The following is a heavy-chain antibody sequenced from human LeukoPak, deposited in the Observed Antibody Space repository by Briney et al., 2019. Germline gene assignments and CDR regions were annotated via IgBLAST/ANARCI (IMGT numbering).Heavy chain of an antibody. V-gene: IGHV4-38-2*02. CDR2: TYHSGST. CDR1: DYSISSGYY. Sequence: SETLSLTCAVSDYSISSGYYWGWIRQPPGKGLEWIGSTYHSGSTSYSPSLKSRVTISVDTSKNQFSLKLTSVTAADTALYYCVRDRPAGSFDYWGQGTLVTVSS. D-gene: IGHD2-15*01. J-gene: IGHJ4*02. CDR3: VRDRPAGSFDY.